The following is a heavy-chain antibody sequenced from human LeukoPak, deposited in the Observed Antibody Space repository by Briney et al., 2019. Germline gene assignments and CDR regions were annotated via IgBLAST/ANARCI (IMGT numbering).Heavy chain of an antibody. CDR1: GGSISSGGYY. CDR2: IYYSGST. Sequence: SETLSLTCTVSGGSISSGGYYWSWIRQHPGKGLEWIGYIYYSGSTYYNPSLKSRVTISVDPSKNQFSLKLSSVTAADTAVYYCARTYCSSTSCYNDYWGQGTLVTVSS. CDR3: ARTYCSSTSCYNDY. J-gene: IGHJ4*02. D-gene: IGHD2-2*02. V-gene: IGHV4-31*03.